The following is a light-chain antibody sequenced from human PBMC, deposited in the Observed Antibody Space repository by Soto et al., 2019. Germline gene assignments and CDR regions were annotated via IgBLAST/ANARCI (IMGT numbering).Light chain of an antibody. CDR1: SSNIGGNH. Sequence: QAVLPQQPSASGTPGQRVIIPCSGGSSNIGGNHVYWYRQLPVTAPTPLISRNNQRPSWVPDRFSGSKSGTAASLNISGIRSDDEAVYHCAAWDDSLSGPVFGGGTKLTVL. V-gene: IGLV1-47*01. CDR3: AAWDDSLSGPV. CDR2: RNN. J-gene: IGLJ3*02.